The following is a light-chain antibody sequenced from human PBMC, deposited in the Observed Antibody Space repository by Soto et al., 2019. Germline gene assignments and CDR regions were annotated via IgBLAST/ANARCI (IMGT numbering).Light chain of an antibody. Sequence: QSVLAQPPSVSGSPGQSITISCTGKSSVFGCYNYVSWYQQHPGKAPKLTIYDVSSRPSGVSSRFSGSKSGNTASLTIPGLQAEDEADYYCGSFTSSSTYVFGTGTKVTVL. V-gene: IGLV2-14*03. CDR3: GSFTSSSTYV. J-gene: IGLJ1*01. CDR2: DVS. CDR1: SSVFGCYNY.